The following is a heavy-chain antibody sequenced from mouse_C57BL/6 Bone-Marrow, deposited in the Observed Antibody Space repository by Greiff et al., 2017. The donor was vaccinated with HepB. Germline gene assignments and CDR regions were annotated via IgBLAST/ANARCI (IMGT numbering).Heavy chain of an antibody. Sequence: VQLQQSGAELARPGASVKLSCKASGYTLTSYGISWVKQRTGQGLEWIGEIYPRSGNTYYNEKFKGKATLTADKSSSTAYMELRSLTSEDSAVYFCAFYYSNYYYAMDYWGQGTSVTVSS. CDR1: GYTLTSYG. CDR2: IYPRSGNT. D-gene: IGHD2-5*01. CDR3: AFYYSNYYYAMDY. V-gene: IGHV1-81*01. J-gene: IGHJ4*01.